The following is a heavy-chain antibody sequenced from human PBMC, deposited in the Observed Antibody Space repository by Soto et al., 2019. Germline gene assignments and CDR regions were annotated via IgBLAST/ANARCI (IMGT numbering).Heavy chain of an antibody. V-gene: IGHV1-69*02. CDR3: ERVVVGATEDEYFQH. CDR1: GVTFSSYT. Sequence: QVQLVQSGAEVKKPGSSVKVSCKASGVTFSSYTISWVRQAPGHGHEWMGRIIPILGISNYAQKFQGRVTITADKSTSKAYMELSGLSSEDRDGNYCERVVVGATEDEYFQHWGQGTLVTVSS. CDR2: IIPILGIS. J-gene: IGHJ1*01. D-gene: IGHD1-26*01.